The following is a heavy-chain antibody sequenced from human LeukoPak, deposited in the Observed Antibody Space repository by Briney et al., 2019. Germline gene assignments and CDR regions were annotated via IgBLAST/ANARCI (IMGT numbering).Heavy chain of an antibody. D-gene: IGHD6-25*01. J-gene: IGHJ3*02. V-gene: IGHV3-30-3*01. CDR3: ARAPPKRIAFDI. CDR2: ISYDGSNK. CDR1: GFTFSSYA. Sequence: GGSLRLSCAASGFTFSSYAMHWVRQAPGKGLEWVAVISYDGSNKYYADSVKGRFTISRDNSKNTLYLQMNSLRAEDTAVYYCARAPPKRIAFDIWGQGTMVTVSS.